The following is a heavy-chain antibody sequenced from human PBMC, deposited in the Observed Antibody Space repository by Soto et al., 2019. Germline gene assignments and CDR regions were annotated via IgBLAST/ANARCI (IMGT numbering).Heavy chain of an antibody. V-gene: IGHV2-70*01. Sequence: SGPKLVNHTQTLTLTGAFSGFSLSTSGMCVSWILQPPGNALEWLALNDWDDDKYYSTSMKTRLTISKDTSKNQVVLTINNMDPVDTATYYCARIQDSTYPFDAFDIWGQGTMVTVSS. CDR3: ARIQDSTYPFDAFDI. CDR1: GFSLSTSGMC. CDR2: NDWDDDK. D-gene: IGHD5-18*01. J-gene: IGHJ3*02.